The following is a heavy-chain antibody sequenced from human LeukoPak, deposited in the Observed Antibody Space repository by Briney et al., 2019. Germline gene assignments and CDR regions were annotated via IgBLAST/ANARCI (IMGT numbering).Heavy chain of an antibody. J-gene: IGHJ3*01. CDR3: AKADRITMIVVVGAFD. V-gene: IGHV3-9*01. CDR2: ISWNSGSI. Sequence: PGGSLRLSCAASGFTFDDYATHSVRQAPGKGLEWGSGISWNSGSIGYADSVKGRFTISRDNAKNSLYLQMNSLRPEDTALYYCAKADRITMIVVVGAFD. D-gene: IGHD3-22*01. CDR1: GFTFDDYA.